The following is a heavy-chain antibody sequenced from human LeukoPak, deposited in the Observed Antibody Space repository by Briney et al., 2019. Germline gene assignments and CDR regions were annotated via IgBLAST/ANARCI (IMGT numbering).Heavy chain of an antibody. J-gene: IGHJ4*02. CDR3: AKAMRGSALVFDY. CDR1: GFTLSNYA. CDR2: ITGSSGST. V-gene: IGHV3-23*01. D-gene: IGHD2-15*01. Sequence: GGSLRLSCAASGFTLSNYAMTWVRQASGKGLEWVSTITGSSGSTYYADSVKGRSTISRDNSKNTLYLQMNSLGAEDTAVFYCAKAMRGSALVFDYWGQGTLVTVSS.